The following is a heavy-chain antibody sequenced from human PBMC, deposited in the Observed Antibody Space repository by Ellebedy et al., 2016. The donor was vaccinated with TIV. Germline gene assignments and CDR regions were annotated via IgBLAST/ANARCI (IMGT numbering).Heavy chain of an antibody. D-gene: IGHD5-12*01. Sequence: GESLKISCAASGFTFSSYWMHWVRQAPGKGLVWVSRMNTDGSITTYADSVKGRFTMSRDNVKNTLYLQMKGLTAEDTAVYYCVKGIGFRWGQGTLVTVSS. CDR3: VKGIGFR. J-gene: IGHJ4*02. CDR1: GFTFSSYW. V-gene: IGHV3-74*01. CDR2: MNTDGSIT.